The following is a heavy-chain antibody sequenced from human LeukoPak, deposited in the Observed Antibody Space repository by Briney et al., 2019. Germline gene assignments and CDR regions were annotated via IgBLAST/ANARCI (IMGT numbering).Heavy chain of an antibody. Sequence: PGGSLRLSCEASGFIFSSYWMAWVRQAPGKGLEWVASMKHDGSDKYYVDFVKGRFTISRDNAKNLLYLQMNSLRVEDTAVYYCARDTDIVGPRGLYYYYGMDVWGQGTTVTVSS. D-gene: IGHD2-15*01. CDR1: GFIFSSYW. CDR3: ARDTDIVGPRGLYYYYGMDV. V-gene: IGHV3-7*03. J-gene: IGHJ6*02. CDR2: MKHDGSDK.